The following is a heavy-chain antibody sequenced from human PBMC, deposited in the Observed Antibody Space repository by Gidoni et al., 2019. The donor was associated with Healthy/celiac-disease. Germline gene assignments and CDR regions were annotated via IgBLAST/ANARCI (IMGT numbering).Heavy chain of an antibody. CDR3: AKDQRSDSSG. CDR2: ISGSGGST. CDR1: GCTLSSYA. V-gene: IGHV3-23*01. Sequence: EVQLMESGGGLVQPGGYLRLYCAASGCTLSSYAMSWVRQAPGTGLEWVSAISGSGGSTYYADSVKGRFTISRDNSKNTLYLQMNSLRAEDTAVYYCAKDQRSDSSGWGQGTLVTVSS. D-gene: IGHD6-19*01. J-gene: IGHJ4*02.